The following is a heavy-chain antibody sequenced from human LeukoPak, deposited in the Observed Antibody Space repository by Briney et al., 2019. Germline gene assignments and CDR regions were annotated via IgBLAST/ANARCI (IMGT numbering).Heavy chain of an antibody. CDR1: GYTFTSYY. D-gene: IGHD1-26*01. CDR2: INPSGSST. V-gene: IGHV1-46*01. CDR3: ASELIVGATRGWFGP. Sequence: ASVKVACKASGYTFTSYYMHWVRQAPGQGREWMGIINPSGSSTSYAQKLQGRVTMPRDTSARTVYMELSSLRSEDTAVYYCASELIVGATRGWFGPWGQGTLVSVSS. J-gene: IGHJ5*02.